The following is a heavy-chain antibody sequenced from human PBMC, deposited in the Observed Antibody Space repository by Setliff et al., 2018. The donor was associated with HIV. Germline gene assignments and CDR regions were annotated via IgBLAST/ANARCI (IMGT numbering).Heavy chain of an antibody. CDR2: ISSSSSTI. Sequence: LRLSCAASGFTFSSYSMNWVRQAPGKGLEWVSYISSSSSTIYYADSVKGRFTISRDNAKNSLYLQMNSLRAEDTAMYYCARDRVVGATLDPLDLWGQGTMVTVSS. CDR3: ARDRVVGATLDPLDL. D-gene: IGHD1-26*01. CDR1: GFTFSSYS. V-gene: IGHV3-48*01. J-gene: IGHJ3*01.